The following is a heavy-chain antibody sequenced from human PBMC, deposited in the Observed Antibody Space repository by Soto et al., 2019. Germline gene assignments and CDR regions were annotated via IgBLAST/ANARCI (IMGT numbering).Heavy chain of an antibody. CDR2: IYWDDAK. D-gene: IGHD3-3*01. Sequence: QITLNESGPTQVKPRQTLTLTCTFSGFSLTTSGVGVGWIRQSPGKAPEWLALIYWDDAKRYSPSLKSRLTITKDTSKNQVVLTMADFDPADTVTYYCAHRVLRTVFGLVTTTAIYFDFWCQGTTVALSS. J-gene: IGHJ4*02. CDR1: GFSLTTSGVG. V-gene: IGHV2-5*02. CDR3: AHRVLRTVFGLVTTTAIYFDF.